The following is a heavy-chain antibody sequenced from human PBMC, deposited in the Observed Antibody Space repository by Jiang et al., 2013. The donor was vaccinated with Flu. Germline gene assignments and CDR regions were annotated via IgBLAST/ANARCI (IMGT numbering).Heavy chain of an antibody. Sequence: LLKPSETLSLTCTVSGGSISSYYWSWIRQPPGKGLEWIGYIYYSGSTNYNPSLKSRVTISVDTSKNQFSLKLSSVTAADTAVYYCARYVPPERIFGVVTYYYYYGMDVWGQGTTVTVSS. CDR1: GGSISSYY. V-gene: IGHV4-59*01. J-gene: IGHJ6*02. CDR3: ARYVPPERIFGVVTYYYYYGMDV. CDR2: IYYSGST. D-gene: IGHD3-3*01.